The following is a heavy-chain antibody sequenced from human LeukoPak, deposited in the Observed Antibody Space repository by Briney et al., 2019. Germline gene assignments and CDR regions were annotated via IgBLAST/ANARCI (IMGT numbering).Heavy chain of an antibody. CDR1: GGSISSGSYY. CDR2: VFTSGST. CDR3: ARDRHYYGSGSFD. V-gene: IGHV4-61*02. D-gene: IGHD3-10*01. J-gene: IGHJ4*02. Sequence: PSETLSLTCTVSGGSISSGSYYWSWIRQPAGKGLEWIGRVFTSGSTNYNPSLKSRATISVDTSKNQFSLKLSSVTAADTAVYYCARDRHYYGSGSFDWGQGTLVTVSS.